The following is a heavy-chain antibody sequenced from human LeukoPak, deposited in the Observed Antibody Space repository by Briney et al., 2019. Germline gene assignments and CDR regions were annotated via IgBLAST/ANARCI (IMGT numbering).Heavy chain of an antibody. J-gene: IGHJ4*02. D-gene: IGHD6-13*01. CDR3: AAAPSSSWYGVY. V-gene: IGHV1-2*02. CDR1: GYTFTGYY. CDR2: INPNSGGT. Sequence: ASVKVSCKASGYTFTGYYMHWVRQAPGQGLEWMGWINPNSGGTNYAQKFQGRVTMARDTSISTAYMELSRLRSDDTAVYYCAAAPSSSWYGVYWGQGTLVTVSS.